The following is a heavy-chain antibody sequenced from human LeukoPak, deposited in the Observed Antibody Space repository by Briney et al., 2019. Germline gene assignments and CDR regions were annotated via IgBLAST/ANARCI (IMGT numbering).Heavy chain of an antibody. V-gene: IGHV1-24*01. CDR2: FDPEDGET. Sequence: ASVKVSCKGSGYTLTELSMHWVRQAPGNGLEWIGGFDPEDGETIYAQKFQGRVTMTEDTSTDTAYMELSSLRSEDTAVYYCATVLVVVPANWFDAWGQGTLVTVSS. CDR1: GYTLTELS. D-gene: IGHD2-2*01. J-gene: IGHJ5*02. CDR3: ATVLVVVPANWFDA.